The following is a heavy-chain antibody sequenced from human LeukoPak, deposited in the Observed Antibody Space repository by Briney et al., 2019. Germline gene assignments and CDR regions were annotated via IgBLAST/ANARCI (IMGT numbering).Heavy chain of an antibody. CDR1: GFSFSTST. J-gene: IGHJ3*02. Sequence: ASVKVSCKASGFSFSTSTLHCVRQTRGRRLEWIGYIVVVSGNTNYAQKFQGRVTITRDMSTATAFMELSSLRSEDTAVYYCAASIPASATDAIDIWGQETIVTVSS. CDR3: AASIPASATDAIDI. D-gene: IGHD2-2*02. CDR2: IVVVSGNT. V-gene: IGHV1-58*01.